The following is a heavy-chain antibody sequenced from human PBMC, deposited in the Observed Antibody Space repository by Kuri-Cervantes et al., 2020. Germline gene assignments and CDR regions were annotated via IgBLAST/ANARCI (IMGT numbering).Heavy chain of an antibody. Sequence: ASVKVSCKASGYTFTCYGISWVRQAPGQGLEWMGWISAYNGNTNYAQKLQGRVTMTTDTSTSTAYMELRSLRSDDTAVYYCAREAGKRGYSSTWYYFQHWGQGTLVTVSS. J-gene: IGHJ1*01. CDR3: AREAGKRGYSSTWYYFQH. CDR1: GYTFTCYG. CDR2: ISAYNGNT. V-gene: IGHV1-18*01. D-gene: IGHD6-13*01.